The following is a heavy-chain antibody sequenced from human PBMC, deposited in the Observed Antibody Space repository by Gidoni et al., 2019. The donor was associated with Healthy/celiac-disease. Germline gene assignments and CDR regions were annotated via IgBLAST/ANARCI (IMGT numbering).Heavy chain of an antibody. D-gene: IGHD5-12*01. CDR2: ITPIFGTA. CDR3: ARDLDGYRGFDY. J-gene: IGHJ4*02. V-gene: IGHV1-69*12. Sequence: QVQLVQSGAEVKQPGSSVTASCKASASTFSSYAISWVRQAPGQGLEWMGGITPIFGTANYAQKFQGRVTITADESTSTAYMELSSLRAEDTDVYYCARDLDGYRGFDYWGQGTLVTVSS. CDR1: ASTFSSYA.